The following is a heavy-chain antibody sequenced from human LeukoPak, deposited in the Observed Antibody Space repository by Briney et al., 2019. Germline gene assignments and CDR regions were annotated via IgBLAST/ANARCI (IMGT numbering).Heavy chain of an antibody. Sequence: GGSLRLSCAVSGFTFSSYWMHWVRQAPGKGLVWVSRINSDGSGTTYADSVKGRFTISRDNAKNTLYLQMNSLRAEDTAVYYCARTAGYPLDYWGQGTLVTVSS. J-gene: IGHJ4*02. V-gene: IGHV3-74*01. CDR1: GFTFSSYW. D-gene: IGHD6-13*01. CDR2: INSDGSGT. CDR3: ARTAGYPLDY.